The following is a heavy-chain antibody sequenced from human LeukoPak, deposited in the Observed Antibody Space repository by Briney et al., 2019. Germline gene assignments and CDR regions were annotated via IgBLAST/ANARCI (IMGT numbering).Heavy chain of an antibody. CDR3: AKSHDYYWPDAFDI. Sequence: PGESLRLSCAASGFTFSSYSMNWVRQAPWKGLEWVANIKQDGSEKYYVDSVKGRFTISRDNAKNSLYLQMNSLRAEDTAVYYCAKSHDYYWPDAFDIWGQGTMVTVSS. CDR2: IKQDGSEK. V-gene: IGHV3-7*01. J-gene: IGHJ3*02. D-gene: IGHD2-21*02. CDR1: GFTFSSYS.